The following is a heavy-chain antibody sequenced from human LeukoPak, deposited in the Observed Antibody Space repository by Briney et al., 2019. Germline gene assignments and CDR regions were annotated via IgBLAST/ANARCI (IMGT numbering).Heavy chain of an antibody. J-gene: IGHJ5*02. CDR2: IYYSGST. CDR3: ARDREAIFGVVIMRWFDP. CDR1: GGSISSGGYY. D-gene: IGHD3-3*01. V-gene: IGHV4-31*03. Sequence: SETLSLTCTVSGGSISSGGYYWSWIRQHPGKGLEWIGYIYYSGSTYYNPSLKSRVTISVDTSKNQFSLKLSSVTAADTAVYYCARDREAIFGVVIMRWFDPWGQGTLVTVSS.